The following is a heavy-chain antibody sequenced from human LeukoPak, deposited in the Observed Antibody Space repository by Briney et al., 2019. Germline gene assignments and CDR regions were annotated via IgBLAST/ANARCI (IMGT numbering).Heavy chain of an antibody. CDR2: INAGNGNT. CDR3: ARDGDFWSGYYTHWFDP. CDR1: GDSIISYA. D-gene: IGHD3-3*01. V-gene: IGHV1-3*01. J-gene: IGHJ5*02. Sequence: GASEKVSCKASGDSIISYAMHGVRQAPGQRLEWMGCINAGNGNTKYSQKFQGRVTITRDTSASTAYMELSSLRSEDTAVYYCARDGDFWSGYYTHWFDPWGQGTLVTVSS.